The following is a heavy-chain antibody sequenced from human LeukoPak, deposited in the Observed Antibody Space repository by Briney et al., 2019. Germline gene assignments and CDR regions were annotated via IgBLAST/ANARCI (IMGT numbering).Heavy chain of an antibody. Sequence: GGSLRLSCAASGFTFSSYAMTWVRQAPGKGLEWVSSLSGSGGGTWYAGSVKGRFTISRDNSNNVMYLQMNSLRAEDTAIYYCAKDRTPYSRSGGYYLGAFDLWGHGTMVIVSS. V-gene: IGHV3-23*01. CDR1: GFTFSSYA. CDR2: LSGSGGGT. D-gene: IGHD3-10*01. J-gene: IGHJ3*01. CDR3: AKDRTPYSRSGGYYLGAFDL.